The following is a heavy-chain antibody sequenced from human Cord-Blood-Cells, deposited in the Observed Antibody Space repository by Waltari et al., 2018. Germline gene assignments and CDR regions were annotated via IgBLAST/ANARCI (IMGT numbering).Heavy chain of an antibody. D-gene: IGHD6-6*01. CDR2: ISYDGSNK. V-gene: IGHV3-30*18. CDR1: GFTFSSYG. Sequence: VQLVESGGGVVQPGRSLGLSCAASGFTFSSYGRHWVRQSPGKGLEWVAVISYDGSNKYYADSVKGRFTISRDNSKNTLYLQMNSLRAEDTAVYYCAKVPYSSSSWYFDLWGRGTLVTVSS. CDR3: AKVPYSSSSWYFDL. J-gene: IGHJ2*01.